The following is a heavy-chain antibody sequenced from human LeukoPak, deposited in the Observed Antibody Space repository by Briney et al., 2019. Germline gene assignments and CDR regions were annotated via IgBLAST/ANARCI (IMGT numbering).Heavy chain of an antibody. CDR2: INHSGCT. CDR1: GGSISSYY. CDR3: ARGGYCSGTSCYMGGNYYYNYMDV. D-gene: IGHD2-2*02. J-gene: IGHJ6*03. Sequence: SETLSLTCTVSGGSISSYYWSWIRQTPGKGLEWIGEINHSGCTNYNPSLKSRVTISVGTSKNQFSLKLSSVTAADTAMYYCARGGYCSGTSCYMGGNYYYNYMDVWGKGTTVTVSS. V-gene: IGHV4-34*01.